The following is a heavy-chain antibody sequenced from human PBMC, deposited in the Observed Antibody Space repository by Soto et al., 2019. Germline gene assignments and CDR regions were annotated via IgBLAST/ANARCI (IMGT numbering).Heavy chain of an antibody. CDR2: IYYSGST. Sequence: SVTLWLPCTVSDGSISSYYWTWIRQPPGKGLEWIGSIYYSGSTDYNPSLKRRVTISVDTSKNPFSLKLSSVTAADTAVYYCARGGNYYDSSGLDYWGQVTLVT. CDR3: ARGGNYYDSSGLDY. CDR1: DGSISSYY. V-gene: IGHV4-59*01. D-gene: IGHD3-22*01. J-gene: IGHJ4*02.